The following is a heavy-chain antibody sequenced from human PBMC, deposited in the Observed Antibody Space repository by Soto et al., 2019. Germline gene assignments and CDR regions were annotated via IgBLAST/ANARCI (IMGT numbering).Heavy chain of an antibody. V-gene: IGHV1-69*04. D-gene: IGHD5-18*01. CDR2: IIPILGIA. CDR1: GGTFSSYT. CDR3: ARDLGGYSYGYVLSLVNYYMDV. J-gene: IGHJ6*03. Sequence: ASVKVSCKASGGTFSSYTISWVRQAPGQGLEWMGRIIPILGIANYAQKFQGRVTIAADKSTSTAYMELSSLRSEDTAVHYCARDLGGYSYGYVLSLVNYYMDVWGKGTTVTVSS.